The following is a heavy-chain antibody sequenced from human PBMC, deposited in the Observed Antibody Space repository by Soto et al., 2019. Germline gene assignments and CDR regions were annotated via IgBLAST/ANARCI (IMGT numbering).Heavy chain of an antibody. CDR3: ASRTRGYSGYDGSADY. D-gene: IGHD5-12*01. J-gene: IGHJ4*02. V-gene: IGHV1-69*13. Sequence: SVKVSCKASGGTFSSYAISWVRQAPGQGLEWMGGIIPIFGTANYAQKFQGRVTITADESTSTAYMELSSLRSEDTAVYYCASRTRGYSGYDGSADYWGQGTLVTVSS. CDR1: GGTFSSYA. CDR2: IIPIFGTA.